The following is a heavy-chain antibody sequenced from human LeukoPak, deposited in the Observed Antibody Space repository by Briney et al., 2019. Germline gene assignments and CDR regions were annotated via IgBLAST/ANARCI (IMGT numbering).Heavy chain of an antibody. CDR1: GYTFSSYG. V-gene: IGHV3-33*01. CDR3: ARDPGYCFNGVCPDDAFDI. CDR2: IWYDGSNK. D-gene: IGHD2-8*01. J-gene: IGHJ3*02. Sequence: GRSLRLSCAASGYTFSSYGMHWVRQAPGKGREWVALIWYDGSNKYYADSVKRRFTISRDNSKNTLYLQMNSLRAEDTAVYYCARDPGYCFNGVCPDDAFDIWGQGTMVTVSS.